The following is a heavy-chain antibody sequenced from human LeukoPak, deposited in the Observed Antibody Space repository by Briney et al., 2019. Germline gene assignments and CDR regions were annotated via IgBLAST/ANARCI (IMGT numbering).Heavy chain of an antibody. D-gene: IGHD2-15*01. V-gene: IGHV1-18*01. CDR3: ARGEYCSGGACYFRVSNWFDP. J-gene: IGHJ5*02. Sequence: APVKGSCKASGYTFSKYIISWVRQAPGQGLEWIGWISAYNGDTNYAQRFQGRVTMTTDTSTSTASMDRRTLRSDDTAIYYCARGEYCSGGACYFRVSNWFDPWGQGTLITVSS. CDR1: GYTFSKYI. CDR2: ISAYNGDT.